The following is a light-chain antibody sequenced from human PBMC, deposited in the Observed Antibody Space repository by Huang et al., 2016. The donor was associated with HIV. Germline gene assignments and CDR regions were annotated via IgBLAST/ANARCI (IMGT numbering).Light chain of an antibody. CDR1: QSINNNY. Sequence: EIVLTQSPGTLSLSPGEGATLSCRASQSINNNYLAWFQQNPGQPPRRLIYVASSRATGVPDRFTGSGSGTDFNLTISRLETEDFAMYFCQHYGTSPQTFGQGTKLEIK. CDR3: QHYGTSPQT. CDR2: VAS. J-gene: IGKJ2*01. V-gene: IGKV3-20*01.